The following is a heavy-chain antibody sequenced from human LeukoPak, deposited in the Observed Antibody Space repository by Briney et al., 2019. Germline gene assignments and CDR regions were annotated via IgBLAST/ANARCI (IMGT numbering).Heavy chain of an antibody. CDR1: GGSFSGYY. CDR2: INHSGST. Sequence: SETLSLTCAVYGGSFSGYYWSWIRQPPGKGLEWIGEINHSGSTNYNPSLKSRVTISVDTSKNQFALKLSSVTAADTAVYCCAREAPPPDCGGDCYSGDYWGQGTLVTVSS. J-gene: IGHJ4*02. V-gene: IGHV4-34*01. D-gene: IGHD2-21*02. CDR3: AREAPPPDCGGDCYSGDY.